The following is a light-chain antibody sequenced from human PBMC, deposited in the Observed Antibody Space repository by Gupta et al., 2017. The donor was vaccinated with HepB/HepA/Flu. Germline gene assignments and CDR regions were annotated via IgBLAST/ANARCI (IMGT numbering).Light chain of an antibody. CDR2: SAS. CDR3: QQYFDFPLT. CDR1: QSVSSSPTNKKY. V-gene: IGKV4-1*01. Sequence: DIVITQSPDSLAVSLGGRPTINCKPSQSVSSSPTNKKYLGWYQLKPGKPPKLVISSASTRECGVPARFSGSGSGTDFTLTISNLQPEDLAVYYCQQYFDFPLTFGGGTRVEIK. J-gene: IGKJ4*01.